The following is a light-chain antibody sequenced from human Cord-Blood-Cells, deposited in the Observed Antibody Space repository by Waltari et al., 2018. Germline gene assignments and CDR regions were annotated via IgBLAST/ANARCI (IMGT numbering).Light chain of an antibody. Sequence: DIQLTQSTSFLSASLRDRVTFTCRASQGISSYLAWYQQKPGKAPKLLIYAASTLQSGVPSRFSGSGSGTEFTLTISSLQPEDFATYYCQQLNSYPLTFGGGTKVEIK. J-gene: IGKJ4*01. CDR3: QQLNSYPLT. CDR2: AAS. CDR1: QGISSY. V-gene: IGKV1-9*01.